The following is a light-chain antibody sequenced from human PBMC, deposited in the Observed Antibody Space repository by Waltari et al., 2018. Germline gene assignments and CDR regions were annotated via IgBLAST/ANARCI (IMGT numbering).Light chain of an antibody. V-gene: IGKV2-30*01. CDR3: MQGSHWPPGT. CDR2: KVS. J-gene: IGKJ1*01. Sequence: DVVLTQSPLSLPGTLGQPASIPCRPSESLANRDRNTYMTWFQERPGQSPRPLIYKVSKRDSGVPDRFSGSGAGTDFTLTISRVEAEDVGIYYCMQGSHWPPGTFGQGTKVEIK. CDR1: ESLANRDRNTY.